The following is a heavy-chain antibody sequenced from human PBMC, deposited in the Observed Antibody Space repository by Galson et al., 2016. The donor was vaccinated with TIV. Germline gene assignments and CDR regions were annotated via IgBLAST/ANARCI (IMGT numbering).Heavy chain of an antibody. D-gene: IGHD3-3*01. V-gene: IGHV3-23*01. Sequence: LRLSCAASGFTFSNFAMHWVRQAPGKGLEWVSSISATGGSTYYADSVKGRFTTSRDNSKDQLYLQLNSLRAEDTAVYYCAKTIAVSGVLINYFYYGMDVWGHGTTVSVSS. CDR2: ISATGGST. J-gene: IGHJ6*02. CDR3: AKTIAVSGVLINYFYYGMDV. CDR1: GFTFSNFA.